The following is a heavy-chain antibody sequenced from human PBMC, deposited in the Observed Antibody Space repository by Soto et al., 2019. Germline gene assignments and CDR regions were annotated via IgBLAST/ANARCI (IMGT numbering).Heavy chain of an antibody. V-gene: IGHV4-39*01. D-gene: IGHD3-16*02. CDR1: GGSISSSSYY. Sequence: SETLSLTCTVSGGSISSSSYYWGWIRQPPGKGLEWIGSIYYSGSTYYNPSLKSRVTISVDTSKNQFSLKLSSVTAADTAVYYCARHEQLTYYDYVWGSYPLGNLDYWGQGTLVTVSS. J-gene: IGHJ4*02. CDR3: ARHEQLTYYDYVWGSYPLGNLDY. CDR2: IYYSGST.